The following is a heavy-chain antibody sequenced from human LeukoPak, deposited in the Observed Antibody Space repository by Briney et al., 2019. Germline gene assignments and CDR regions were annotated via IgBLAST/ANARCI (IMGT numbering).Heavy chain of an antibody. J-gene: IGHJ6*03. CDR2: INGDGDNT. CDR1: GFNFHDYT. CDR3: ARGGYSYGYYYYYYMDV. Sequence: GGSLRLSCAASGFNFHDYTMHWVRQAPGKGLEWVSLINGDGDNTYYADSVKGRFTISRDNAKNSLYLQMNSLRAEDTAVYYCARGGYSYGYYYYYYMDVWGKGTTVTVSS. D-gene: IGHD5-18*01. V-gene: IGHV3-43*01.